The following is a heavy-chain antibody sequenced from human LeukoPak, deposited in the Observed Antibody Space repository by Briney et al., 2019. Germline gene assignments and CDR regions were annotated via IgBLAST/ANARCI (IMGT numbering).Heavy chain of an antibody. CDR3: AREVGPTSVDY. Sequence: SETLSLACTVSGGSITSGSYYWSWIRQPAGKGLEWIGRIYTSGSTNYNPSLKSRVTISLDTSKNQFSLKLNSVTAADTAVYYCAREVGPTSVDYWGQGTLVTVSS. V-gene: IGHV4-61*02. CDR1: GGSITSGSYY. D-gene: IGHD1-26*01. CDR2: IYTSGST. J-gene: IGHJ4*02.